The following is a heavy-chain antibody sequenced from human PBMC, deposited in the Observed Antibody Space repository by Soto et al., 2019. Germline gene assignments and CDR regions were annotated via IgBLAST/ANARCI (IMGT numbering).Heavy chain of an antibody. CDR3: EKDPLPYSGTYYWVY. CDR1: GFTFSTYA. D-gene: IGHD1-26*01. V-gene: IGHV3-23*01. J-gene: IGHJ4*02. CDR2: ISGSGAGT. Sequence: GSLSLSCAVSGFTFSTYAMSWVRQAPGKGLEWVSAISGSGAGTYYAGSVKGRFTISRDNSKNTMYLQMNRLRAEDTAVYYCEKDPLPYSGTYYWVYWGQGTLVTVSS.